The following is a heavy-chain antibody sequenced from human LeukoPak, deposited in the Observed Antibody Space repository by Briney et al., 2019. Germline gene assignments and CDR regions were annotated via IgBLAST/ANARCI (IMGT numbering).Heavy chain of an antibody. J-gene: IGHJ4*02. CDR1: GGTFSSYA. Sequence: SVKVSCEASGGTFSSYAISWVRQAPGQGLEWMGGIIPIFGTANYAQKFQGRVTMTEDTSTDTAYMELSSLRSEDTAVYYCAAELGLGSDYWGQGTLVTVSS. CDR3: AAELGLGSDY. CDR2: IIPIFGTA. D-gene: IGHD3-16*01. V-gene: IGHV1-69*06.